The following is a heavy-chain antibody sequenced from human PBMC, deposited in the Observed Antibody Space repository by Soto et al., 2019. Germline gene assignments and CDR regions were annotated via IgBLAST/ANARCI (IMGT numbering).Heavy chain of an antibody. CDR1: GGSISRGGYY. CDR3: ARIARSSSWSGKGNWFDP. D-gene: IGHD6-13*01. CDR2: IYYSGST. V-gene: IGHV4-31*03. J-gene: IGHJ5*02. Sequence: SETLSLTCTVSGGSISRGGYYWSWIRQHPGKGLEWIGYIYYSGSTYYNPSLKSRVTISVDTSKNQFSLKLSSVTAADTAVYYCARIARSSSWSGKGNWFDPWGQGTLVTVSS.